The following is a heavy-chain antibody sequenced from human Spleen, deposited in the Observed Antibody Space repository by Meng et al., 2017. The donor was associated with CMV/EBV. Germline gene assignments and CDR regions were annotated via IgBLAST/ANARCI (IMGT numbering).Heavy chain of an antibody. D-gene: IGHD2-2*01. CDR1: GFPFSSYG. J-gene: IGHJ6*02. CDR3: ARDTSTSLNYNYGMDV. Sequence: GGSLRLSCAASGFPFSSYGMHWVRQAPGKGLEWVALISSDGSNKYYADSVKGRFTISRDNSNTMFYLQMNGLRVEDTAVYYCARDTSTSLNYNYGMDVWGQGTTVTVSS. V-gene: IGHV3-30*04. CDR2: ISSDGSNK.